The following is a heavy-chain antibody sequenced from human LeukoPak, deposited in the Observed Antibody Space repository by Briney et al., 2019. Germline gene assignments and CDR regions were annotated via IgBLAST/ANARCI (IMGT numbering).Heavy chain of an antibody. J-gene: IGHJ4*02. V-gene: IGHV4-39*07. CDR2: DYYSGRT. CDR3: ARDLQWFGDVDYFDH. Sequence: SETLSLTCTVSVDFINSHTYYWAWIRQPPGKVLEWVESDYYSGRTDYNPSLLSRVTTSIDTSMNQISMKLTSVPAADTAVYYCARDLQWFGDVDYFDHWGQGSQVTVSS. D-gene: IGHD3-10*01. CDR1: VDFINSHTYY.